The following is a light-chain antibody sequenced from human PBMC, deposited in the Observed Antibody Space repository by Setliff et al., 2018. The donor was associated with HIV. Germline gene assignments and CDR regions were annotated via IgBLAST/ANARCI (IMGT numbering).Light chain of an antibody. J-gene: IGLJ3*02. CDR3: QTWGSDSWV. V-gene: IGLV4-69*01. CDR1: SGHSNYD. CDR2: LASDGGH. Sequence: QPVLAQSPSASGSLGASVKITCTLSSGHSNYDIAWYQQQPAKGPRYLMSLASDGGHIRGDGIADRFSGSSSGAERYLTISSLQSEDEADYYCQTWGSDSWVFGGGTKVTVL.